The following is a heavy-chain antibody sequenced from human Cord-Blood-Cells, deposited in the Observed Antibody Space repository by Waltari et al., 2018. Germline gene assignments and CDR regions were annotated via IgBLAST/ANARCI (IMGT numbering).Heavy chain of an antibody. D-gene: IGHD1-26*01. CDR3: ARGVGSYTNWFDP. Sequence: QVQLVQSGAEVKKPGASVKVSCKASGYTFTGYYMHWVRQAPGQGLEWMGWINPNSGGTNYAQKFQGRVTMTRDTSISTAYMELSRLRSDATALYSCARGVGSYTNWFDPWGQGPLVTVSS. CDR1: GYTFTGYY. V-gene: IGHV1-2*02. CDR2: INPNSGGT. J-gene: IGHJ5*02.